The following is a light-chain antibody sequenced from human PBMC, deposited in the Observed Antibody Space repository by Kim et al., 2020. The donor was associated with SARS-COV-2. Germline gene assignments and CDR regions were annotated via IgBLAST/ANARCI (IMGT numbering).Light chain of an antibody. V-gene: IGLV2-14*03. CDR1: NSDVGANNY. Sequence: QSALTQPASVSGSPGQSIIISCTGTNSDVGANNYVSWYQHHPGKAPKLIIYDVSERPSGISDRFSGSKSGTTASLTISGLQAEDEADYYCSPYTSKNNWVLGGGTKLTVL. J-gene: IGLJ3*02. CDR3: SPYTSKNNWV. CDR2: DVS.